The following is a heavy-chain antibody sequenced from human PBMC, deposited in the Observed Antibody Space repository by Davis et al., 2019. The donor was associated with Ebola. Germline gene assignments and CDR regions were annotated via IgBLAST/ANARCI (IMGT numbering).Heavy chain of an antibody. CDR1: GYTFTGYY. Sequence: ASVKVSCKASGYTFTGYYMHWVRQAPGQGLEWMGWINPNSGATNYAQRFQGRVTMTRDTSISTAYMELTRLRSDDTAVYYCATCNGASCYSTYYYGLDVWGQGTTVTVSS. D-gene: IGHD2-15*01. V-gene: IGHV1-2*02. CDR3: ATCNGASCYSTYYYGLDV. CDR2: INPNSGAT. J-gene: IGHJ6*02.